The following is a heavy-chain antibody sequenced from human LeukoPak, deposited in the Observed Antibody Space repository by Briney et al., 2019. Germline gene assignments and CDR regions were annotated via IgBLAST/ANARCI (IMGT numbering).Heavy chain of an antibody. CDR3: ARKRGYSYGYSY. Sequence: SETLSLTCAVYGGSFSGYYWSWIRQPPGKGLEWTGEINHSGSTNYNPSLKSRVTISVDTSKNQFSLKLSSVTAADTAVYYCARKRGYSYGYSYWGQGTLVTVSS. D-gene: IGHD5-18*01. V-gene: IGHV4-34*01. CDR2: INHSGST. J-gene: IGHJ4*02. CDR1: GGSFSGYY.